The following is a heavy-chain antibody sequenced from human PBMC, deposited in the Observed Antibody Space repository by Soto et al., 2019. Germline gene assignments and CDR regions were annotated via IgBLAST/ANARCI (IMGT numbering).Heavy chain of an antibody. CDR2: IYYSGST. CDR1: GGSSSSGGYS. Sequence: SETLSLTCAVSGGSSSSGGYSWRWIRQPPGKGLEWIGYIYYSGSTNYNPSLKSRVTISVDTSKNQFSLKLSSVTAADTAVYYCARVFPYYFDYWGQGTLVTVSS. J-gene: IGHJ4*02. V-gene: IGHV4-61*08. CDR3: ARVFPYYFDY.